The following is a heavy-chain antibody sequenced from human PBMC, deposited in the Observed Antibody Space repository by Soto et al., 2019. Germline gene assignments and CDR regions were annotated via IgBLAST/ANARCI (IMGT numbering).Heavy chain of an antibody. D-gene: IGHD3-3*01. CDR2: IKSKTDGGTT. CDR3: TTQDSITIFGVATTV. CDR1: GFTFSNAW. J-gene: IGHJ3*01. Sequence: EVQLVDSGGGLVKPGGSLRLSCAASGFTFSNAWMNWVRQAPGKGLEWVGRIKSKTDGGTTDYAAPVKGRFTISRDDSKNTLYRQMNSLKTEDTAVYYCTTQDSITIFGVATTVWGQGTMVTVSS. V-gene: IGHV3-15*07.